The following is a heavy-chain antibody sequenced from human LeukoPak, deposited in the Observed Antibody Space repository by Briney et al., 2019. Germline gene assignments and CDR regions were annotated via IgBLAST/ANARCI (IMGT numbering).Heavy chain of an antibody. D-gene: IGHD3-10*01. Sequence: GSLRLSCAASGFTLSSYSMNWVRQAPGKGLEWVSYISSSSVTIYYADSVKGRFTISRDNAKNSLYLQMNSLRAEDTAVYYCARELLGSGSRTTDYWGQGTLVTVSS. CDR1: GFTLSSYS. CDR3: ARELLGSGSRTTDY. CDR2: ISSSSVTI. J-gene: IGHJ4*02. V-gene: IGHV3-48*04.